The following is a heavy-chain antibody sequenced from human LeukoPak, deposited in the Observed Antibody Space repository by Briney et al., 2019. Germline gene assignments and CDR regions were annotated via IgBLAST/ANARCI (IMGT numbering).Heavy chain of an antibody. D-gene: IGHD5-12*01. CDR2: LIPVFGTT. Sequence: GSSVKVSCKASGGTFSSHAISWVRQAPGQGLEWVGGLIPVFGTTNYAEKFQGRVTITTDESTRTSYMELRSLKSDDTAVYYCARGKSCYDYGLDHWGQGILVIVSS. V-gene: IGHV1-69*05. J-gene: IGHJ4*02. CDR1: GGTFSSHA. CDR3: ARGKSCYDYGLDH.